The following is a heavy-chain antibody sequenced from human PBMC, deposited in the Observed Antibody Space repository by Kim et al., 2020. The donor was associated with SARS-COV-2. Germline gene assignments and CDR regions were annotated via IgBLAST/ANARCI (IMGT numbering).Heavy chain of an antibody. Sequence: GGSLRLSCAASGFTFSSYGMHWVRQAPGKGLEWVAVISYDGSNKYYADSVKGRFTISRDNSKNTLYLQMNSLRAEDTAVYYCARRGIAVTGLPPHWGQGTLVTVSS. CDR3: ARRGIAVTGLPPH. CDR2: ISYDGSNK. CDR1: GFTFSSYG. J-gene: IGHJ4*02. V-gene: IGHV3-33*05. D-gene: IGHD6-19*01.